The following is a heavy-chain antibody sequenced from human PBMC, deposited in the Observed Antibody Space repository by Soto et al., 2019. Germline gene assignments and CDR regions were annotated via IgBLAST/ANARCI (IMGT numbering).Heavy chain of an antibody. Sequence: GGSLRLSCAASGFTFSSYGMHWVRQAPGKGLEWVAVISYDGSNKYYADSVKGRFTISRDNSKNTLYLQMNSLRAEDTAVYYCICSGSGSYYRYYYYGMDVWGQGTTVTVSS. V-gene: IGHV3-30*03. CDR2: ISYDGSNK. CDR3: ICSGSGSYYRYYYYGMDV. CDR1: GFTFSSYG. D-gene: IGHD3-10*01. J-gene: IGHJ6*02.